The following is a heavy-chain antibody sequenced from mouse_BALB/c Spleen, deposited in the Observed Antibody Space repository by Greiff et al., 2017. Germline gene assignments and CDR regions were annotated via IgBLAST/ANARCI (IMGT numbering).Heavy chain of an antibody. D-gene: IGHD3-1*01. CDR2: ILPGSGST. Sequence: QVQLQQSGAELMKPGASVKISCKATGYTFSSYWIEWVKQRPGHGLEWIGEILPGSGSTNYNEKFKGKATFTADTSSNTAYMQLSSLTSEDSAVYYCAIFPSSGPLAYWGQGTLVTVSA. V-gene: IGHV1-9*01. CDR3: AIFPSSGPLAY. CDR1: GYTFSSYW. J-gene: IGHJ3*01.